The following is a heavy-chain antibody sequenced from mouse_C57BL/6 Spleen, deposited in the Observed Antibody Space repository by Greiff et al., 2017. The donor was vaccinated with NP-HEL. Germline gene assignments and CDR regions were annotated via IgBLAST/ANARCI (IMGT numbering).Heavy chain of an antibody. Sequence: EVQLVESGGGLVQPKGSLKLSCAASGFSFNTYAMNWVRQAPGKGLEWVARIRSKSNNYATYYADSVKDRFTISRDDSESMLYLQMNNLKTEDTAMYYCVRAKEAYYSNFYWYFDVWGTGTTVTVSS. CDR2: IRSKSNNYAT. J-gene: IGHJ1*03. CDR1: GFSFNTYA. V-gene: IGHV10-1*01. CDR3: VRAKEAYYSNFYWYFDV. D-gene: IGHD2-5*01.